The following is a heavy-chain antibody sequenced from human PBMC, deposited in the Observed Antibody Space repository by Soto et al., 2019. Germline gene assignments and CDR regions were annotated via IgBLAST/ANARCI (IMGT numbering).Heavy chain of an antibody. V-gene: IGHV3-74*01. J-gene: IGHJ3*02. CDR2: INSDGSST. CDR1: GFTFSSYW. D-gene: IGHD2-15*01. Sequence: PGGSLRLSCAASGFTFSSYWMHWVRQAPGKGLVWVSRINSDGSSTSYADSVKGRFTISRDNAKNTLYLQMNSLRAEDTAVYYCARENPDIVVVVAASKDAFDIWGQGTMVTVSS. CDR3: ARENPDIVVVVAASKDAFDI.